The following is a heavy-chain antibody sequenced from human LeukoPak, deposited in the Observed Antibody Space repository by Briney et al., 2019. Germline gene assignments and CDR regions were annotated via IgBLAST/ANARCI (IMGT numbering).Heavy chain of an antibody. CDR2: ISYDGSNK. CDR3: ARDPYYYGSGSENWFDP. V-gene: IGHV3-30-3*01. D-gene: IGHD3-10*01. Sequence: GGSLRLSCAASGFIFSSYAMHWVRQAPGKGLEWVAVISYDGSNKYYADSVKGRFTISRDNSKNTLYLQMNSLRAEDTAVYYCARDPYYYGSGSENWFDPWGQGTLVTVSS. J-gene: IGHJ5*02. CDR1: GFIFSSYA.